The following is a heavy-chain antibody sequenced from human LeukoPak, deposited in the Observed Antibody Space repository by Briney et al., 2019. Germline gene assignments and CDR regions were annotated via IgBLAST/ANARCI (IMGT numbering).Heavy chain of an antibody. CDR3: ARGGSGSYYYYYYYMDV. CDR1: GFTFSTYD. J-gene: IGHJ6*03. Sequence: GGSLRLSCAASGFTFSTYDMHWVRQAPGKGLERVSLIRYDGSDKLYADSVEGRFTISRDSSKNTLYLQMNSLRVEDTAVYYCARGGSGSYYYYYYYMDVWGKGTTVTVSS. D-gene: IGHD5-12*01. V-gene: IGHV3-30*02. CDR2: IRYDGSDK.